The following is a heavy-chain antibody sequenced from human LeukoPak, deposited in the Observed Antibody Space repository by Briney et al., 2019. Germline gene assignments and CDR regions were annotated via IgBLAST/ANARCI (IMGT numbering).Heavy chain of an antibody. D-gene: IGHD6-19*01. V-gene: IGHV3-7*01. Sequence: PGGSLRLSCADSGFTFSTYAMTWVRQAPGKGLEWVANINQDASEKYYVDSVKGRFTISRDNTKNSLYLQMNSLRAEDTAVYSCARYSGAWPEYFLHWGQGTLVTVSS. CDR1: GFTFSTYA. CDR2: INQDASEK. CDR3: ARYSGAWPEYFLH. J-gene: IGHJ1*01.